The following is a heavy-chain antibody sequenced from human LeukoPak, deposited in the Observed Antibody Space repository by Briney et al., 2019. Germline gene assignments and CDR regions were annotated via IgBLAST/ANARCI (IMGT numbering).Heavy chain of an antibody. V-gene: IGHV4-34*01. CDR3: ARAGSSWCDNCFDP. Sequence: SGTLSLTCAVYGGSFSGYYLSWIRQPPGKGLEWIGEINHSGSTNYNPSPTRRVTISVDTSKNQFSLKLSSVPDADTAVYSCARAGSSWCDNCFDPWGQGTLVTVSS. D-gene: IGHD6-13*01. CDR2: INHSGST. CDR1: GGSFSGYY. J-gene: IGHJ5*02.